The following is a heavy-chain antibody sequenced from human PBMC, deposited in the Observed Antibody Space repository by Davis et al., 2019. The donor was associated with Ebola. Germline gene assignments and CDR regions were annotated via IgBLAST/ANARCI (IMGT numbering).Heavy chain of an antibody. CDR1: GFIVSDKY. D-gene: IGHD3-22*01. CDR2: IYRDGRM. J-gene: IGHJ3*02. V-gene: IGHV3-53*01. Sequence: GGSLRLSCAASGFIVSDKYMSWVRQAPGKGLEWVSVIYRDGRMYHAESVKGRFTISRDNAKNSLYLQMNSLGAEDTAVYHCARGGYYESSGYSHAAFDIWGQGTMVTVSS. CDR3: ARGGYYESSGYSHAAFDI.